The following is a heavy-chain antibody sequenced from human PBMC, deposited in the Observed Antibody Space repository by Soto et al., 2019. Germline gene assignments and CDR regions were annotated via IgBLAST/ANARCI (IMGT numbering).Heavy chain of an antibody. V-gene: IGHV1-3*05. D-gene: IGHD2-21*02. Sequence: QVQLVQSGAEEKKPGASVKVSCKASGYTFTSYAMHWVRQAPGQRLEWMGWINAGNGNTKYAQKFQGRVTMTRDTTASTAYFEVRSMRSDDTAVYYCAGGWVVVTAPNYWGQGTLVTVSS. CDR2: INAGNGNT. CDR1: GYTFTSYA. J-gene: IGHJ4*02. CDR3: AGGWVVVTAPNY.